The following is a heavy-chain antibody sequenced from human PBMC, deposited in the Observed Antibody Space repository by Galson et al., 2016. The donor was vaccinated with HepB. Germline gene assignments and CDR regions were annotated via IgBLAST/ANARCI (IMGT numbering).Heavy chain of an antibody. CDR3: ASNRGGGSYFDS. CDR1: SDSINSKNW. Sequence: SETLSLTCAVSSDSINSKNWWSWVRQPPGKGLEWIGETSHSGNTNYSPSLKSRVTIPLDKSKNQFPLNLKYMTAADTAVYYCASNRGGGSYFDSWGQGILVTVSS. V-gene: IGHV4-4*02. D-gene: IGHD3-16*01. J-gene: IGHJ4*02. CDR2: TSHSGNT.